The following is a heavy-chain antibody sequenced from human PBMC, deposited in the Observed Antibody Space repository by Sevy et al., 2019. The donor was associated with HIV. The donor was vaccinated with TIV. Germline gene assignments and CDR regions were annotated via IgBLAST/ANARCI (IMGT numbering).Heavy chain of an antibody. CDR2: IYSGGST. D-gene: IGHD2-15*01. CDR1: GFTVSSNY. Sequence: GGSLRLSCAASGFTVSSNYMSWVRQAPGKGLEWVSGIYSGGSTYYADSVKGRFTISRDNSKNTLYHQMNSLRAEDTAVYYCARGIVVVVAAMSTDAFDIWGQGTMVTVSS. V-gene: IGHV3-53*01. CDR3: ARGIVVVVAAMSTDAFDI. J-gene: IGHJ3*02.